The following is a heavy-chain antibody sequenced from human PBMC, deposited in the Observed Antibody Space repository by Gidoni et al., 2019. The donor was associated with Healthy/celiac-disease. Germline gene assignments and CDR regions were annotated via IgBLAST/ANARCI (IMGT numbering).Heavy chain of an antibody. V-gene: IGHV3-30*04. CDR3: ARVEAIAYYYDSSGYSKDAFDI. CDR1: GFTFSSYA. CDR2: ISYDGSNK. D-gene: IGHD3-22*01. Sequence: QVQLLESGGGVVQPGRSLRLSCAASGFTFSSYAMHWVRQAPGKGLEWVAVISYDGSNKYYADSVKGRFTISRDNSKNTLYLQMNSLRAEDTAVYYCARVEAIAYYYDSSGYSKDAFDIWGQGTMVTVSS. J-gene: IGHJ3*02.